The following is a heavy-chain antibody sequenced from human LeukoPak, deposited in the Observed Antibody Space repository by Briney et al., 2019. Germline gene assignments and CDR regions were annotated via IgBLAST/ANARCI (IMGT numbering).Heavy chain of an antibody. J-gene: IGHJ4*02. CDR3: ARDLAMVRGVIGY. V-gene: IGHV3-74*01. CDR1: GFTFSSYW. D-gene: IGHD3-10*01. CDR2: INNDGSTT. Sequence: GGSLRLSCAASGFTFSSYWMHWVRQAPGMGLVWVSRINNDGSTTSYADSVKGRFTVSRDNAKSSLYLQMNSLRAEDTAVYYCARDLAMVRGVIGYWGQGTLVTVSS.